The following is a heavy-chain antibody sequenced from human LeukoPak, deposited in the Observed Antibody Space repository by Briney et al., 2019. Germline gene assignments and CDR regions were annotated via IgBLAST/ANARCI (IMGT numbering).Heavy chain of an antibody. Sequence: GGSLRLSCAASGFTFSSYAMSWVRQAPGKGLEWVSAISGSGGSTYYADSVKGRFTISRDNSKNTLYLQMNSLRAEDTAVYYCASRITMVRGVITDFDYWGQGTLVTVSP. V-gene: IGHV3-23*01. D-gene: IGHD3-10*01. CDR1: GFTFSSYA. CDR3: ASRITMVRGVITDFDY. J-gene: IGHJ4*02. CDR2: ISGSGGST.